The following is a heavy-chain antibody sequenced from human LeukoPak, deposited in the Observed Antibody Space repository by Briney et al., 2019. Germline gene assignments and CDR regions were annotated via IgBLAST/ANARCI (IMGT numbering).Heavy chain of an antibody. V-gene: IGHV3-48*04. J-gene: IGHJ4*02. CDR2: ISSSGSTI. CDR3: ARDPLLPFYYDSSGEDY. CDR1: GFTFSSYG. Sequence: GGSLRLSCAVSGFTFSSYGMSWVRQAPGKGLEWVSGISSSGSTIYYADSVKGRFTISRDNAKNSLYLQMNSLRAEDTAVYYCARDPLLPFYYDSSGEDYWGQGTLVTVSS. D-gene: IGHD3-22*01.